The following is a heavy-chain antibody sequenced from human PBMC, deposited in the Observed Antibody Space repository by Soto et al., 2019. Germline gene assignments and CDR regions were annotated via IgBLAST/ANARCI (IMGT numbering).Heavy chain of an antibody. J-gene: IGHJ6*03. D-gene: IGHD2-2*01. V-gene: IGHV4-39*01. CDR1: GASITSSSYY. CDR2: IYYRGSA. CDR3: ARIYVTDIVVVPAPKDYIDV. Sequence: ASETLSLTCTVSGASITSSSYYWGWIRQPPGKGLEWIGSIYYRGSAFYNPSLKSRVAISVDTSKNQSSLKLSSVAAADTAVYYCARIYVTDIVVVPAPKDYIDVWGKGTTVTVSS.